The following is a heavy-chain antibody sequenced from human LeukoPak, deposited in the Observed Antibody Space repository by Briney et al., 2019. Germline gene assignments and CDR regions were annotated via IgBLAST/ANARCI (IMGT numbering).Heavy chain of an antibody. CDR2: INHSGST. CDR1: GGSFSGYY. D-gene: IGHD6-19*01. J-gene: IGHJ5*02. CDR3: ARDPIAVAGFDP. V-gene: IGHV4-34*01. Sequence: SETLSLTCAVYGGSFSGYYWSWIRQPPGKGLEWIGEINHSGSTNYNPSLKSRVTISVDTSKNQFSLKLSSVTAADTAVYYCARDPIAVAGFDPWGQGTLVTVSS.